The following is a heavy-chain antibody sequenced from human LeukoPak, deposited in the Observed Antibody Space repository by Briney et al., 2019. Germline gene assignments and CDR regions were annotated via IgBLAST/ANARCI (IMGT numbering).Heavy chain of an antibody. CDR3: ARLRWGELGIAAAGRRKGNFDY. D-gene: IGHD6-13*01. V-gene: IGHV4-34*01. CDR1: GGSFSGYY. CDR2: INHSGST. J-gene: IGHJ4*02. Sequence: SETLSLTCAVYGGSFSGYYWSWIRQPPGKGLEWIGEINHSGSTNYNPSLKSRVTISVDTSKNQFSLKLSSVTAADTAVYYCARLRWGELGIAAAGRRKGNFDYWGQGTLVTVSS.